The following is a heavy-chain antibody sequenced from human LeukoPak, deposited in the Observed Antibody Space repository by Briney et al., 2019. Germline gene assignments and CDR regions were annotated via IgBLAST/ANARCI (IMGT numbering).Heavy chain of an antibody. J-gene: IGHJ3*02. D-gene: IGHD4-17*01. CDR1: GFTFSSYA. CDR2: ISYDGSNK. Sequence: GGSLRLSCAASGFTFSSYAMHWVRQAPGKGLEWVAVISYDGSNKYYADSVKGRFTISRDNSKNTLYLQMKSLRAEDTAVCYCARASYGDWNADAFDIWGQGTMVTVSS. V-gene: IGHV3-30*04. CDR3: ARASYGDWNADAFDI.